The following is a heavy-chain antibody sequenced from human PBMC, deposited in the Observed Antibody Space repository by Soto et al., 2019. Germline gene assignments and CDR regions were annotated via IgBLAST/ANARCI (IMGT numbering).Heavy chain of an antibody. J-gene: IGHJ5*02. Sequence: EEQVSESGGGLVQAGGSLRLSCAASGFSFNTFAMSWIRQAPGKGLEWVSHISSSGGSRDYADSVRGRFFISRDNSKNVLFLQMYSLRVDDTATYYCAKDPPSPWTANWVDPWGKGTLGTVSS. CDR2: ISSSGGSR. CDR1: GFSFNTFA. D-gene: IGHD1-1*01. V-gene: IGHV3-23*01. CDR3: AKDPPSPWTANWVDP.